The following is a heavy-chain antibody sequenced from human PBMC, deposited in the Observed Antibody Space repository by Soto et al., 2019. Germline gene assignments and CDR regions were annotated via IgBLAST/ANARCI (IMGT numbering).Heavy chain of an antibody. CDR3: AKGGSGNYLTYYYYYGMDV. D-gene: IGHD3-22*01. V-gene: IGHV3-30*18. Sequence: GSLRPSCAAPGXSLSNNSMHWVRQAPGRGLEWVAFISYDGNNKYYADSVKCLFTISRDNSKNTVYMEMNNLRAEDTAIYYCAKGGSGNYLTYYYYYGMDVWGQGTTGTVSS. J-gene: IGHJ6*02. CDR1: GXSLSNNS. CDR2: ISYDGNNK.